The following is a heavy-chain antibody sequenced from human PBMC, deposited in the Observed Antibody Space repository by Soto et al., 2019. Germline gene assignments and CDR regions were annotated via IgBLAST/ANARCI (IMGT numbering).Heavy chain of an antibody. CDR1: GFTFSSYA. CDR2: ISGSGGST. J-gene: IGHJ3*02. V-gene: IGHV3-23*01. Sequence: SLRLSCAASGFTFSSYAMSWVRQAPGKGLEWVSAISGSGGSTYYADSVKGRFTISRDNSKNTLYLQMNSLRAEDTAVYYCARGDYFDSSGPFSDAFDIWGQGTMVTVSS. D-gene: IGHD3-22*01. CDR3: ARGDYFDSSGPFSDAFDI.